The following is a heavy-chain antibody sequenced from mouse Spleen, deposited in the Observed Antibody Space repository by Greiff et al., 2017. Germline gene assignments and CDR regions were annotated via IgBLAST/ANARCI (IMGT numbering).Heavy chain of an antibody. CDR2: ILPGSGST. V-gene: IGHV1-9*01. CDR1: GYTFSSYW. D-gene: IGHD2-1*01. J-gene: IGHJ2*01. CDR3: ARVYGNYLYYFDY. Sequence: VKLMESGAELMKPGASVKISCKATGYTFSSYWIEWVKQRPGHGLEWIGEILPGSGSTNYNEKFKGKATFTADTSSNTAYMQLSSLTSEDSAVYYCARVYGNYLYYFDYWGQGTTLTVSS.